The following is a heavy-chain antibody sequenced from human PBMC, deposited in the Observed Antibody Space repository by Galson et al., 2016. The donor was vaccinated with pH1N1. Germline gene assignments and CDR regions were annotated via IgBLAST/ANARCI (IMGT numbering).Heavy chain of an antibody. V-gene: IGHV3-9*01. CDR1: GFTFEDFA. J-gene: IGHJ3*02. CDR2: ISWNRGAI. CDR3: VKDRAFYYESSGYDYAFDI. Sequence: SLRLSCAASGFTFEDFALHWVRQGPGKGLEWVSGISWNRGAIDYAESVKGRFTISRDNAKNSLYLQMDSLRAEGTALYYCVKDRAFYYESSGYDYAFDIWGQGTMVTVAS. D-gene: IGHD3-22*01.